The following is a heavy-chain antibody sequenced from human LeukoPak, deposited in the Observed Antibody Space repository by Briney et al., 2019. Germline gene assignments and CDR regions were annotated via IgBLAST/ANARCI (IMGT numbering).Heavy chain of an antibody. Sequence: ASVKVSCKASGYTFSSYDINWVRQAAGQGLEWMGWMNPNSANTGYAQKFQGRVTMTMNTSINTAYMELTGLTSEDTAVYYCARGGYDILTGYYDAFDIWGQGTMVTVSS. V-gene: IGHV1-8*01. J-gene: IGHJ3*02. CDR1: GYTFSSYD. CDR3: ARGGYDILTGYYDAFDI. D-gene: IGHD3-9*01. CDR2: MNPNSANT.